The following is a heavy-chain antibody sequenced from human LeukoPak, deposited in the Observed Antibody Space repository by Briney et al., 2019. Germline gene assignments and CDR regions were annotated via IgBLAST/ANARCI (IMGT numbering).Heavy chain of an antibody. CDR3: VRGSSGWYGQDY. V-gene: IGHV3-74*01. J-gene: IGHJ4*02. CDR1: GITFSSYE. Sequence: GGSLRLSCAASGITFSSYEMNWVRQAPGKGPVWVSRINSDGSNTNYADSVQGRFTISRDNAKNTLYLQMNSLRAEDTAVYYCVRGSSGWYGQDYWGQGTLVTVSS. CDR2: INSDGSNT. D-gene: IGHD6-19*01.